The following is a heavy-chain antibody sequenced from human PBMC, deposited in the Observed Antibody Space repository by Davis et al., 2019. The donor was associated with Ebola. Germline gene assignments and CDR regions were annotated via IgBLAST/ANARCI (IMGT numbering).Heavy chain of an antibody. CDR2: FFSRGAI. CDR1: GIIFSSNH. D-gene: IGHD6-6*01. J-gene: IGHJ4*02. V-gene: IGHV3-53*01. Sequence: GESLKISCAASGIIFSSNHMSWVRQAPGKGLEWVSTFFSRGAIYYADSVKGRFTISRDNSKNTVLLQMISLRAEDTAIYYCARDLGSSTDYWGQGTLVTVSS. CDR3: ARDLGSSTDY.